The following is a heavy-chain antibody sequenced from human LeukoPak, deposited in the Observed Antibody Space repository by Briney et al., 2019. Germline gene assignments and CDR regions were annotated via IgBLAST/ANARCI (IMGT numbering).Heavy chain of an antibody. Sequence: GGSLRLSCAASGFTFSNYWMHWVRQAPGKGLEWVSGLNWNGGSTGYADSVKGRFTISRDNAKNSLYLQLNSLRDEDTALYYCARVEHCRGGSCYYFDYWGQGTLVTVSS. CDR1: GFTFSNYW. CDR3: ARVEHCRGGSCYYFDY. V-gene: IGHV3-20*04. D-gene: IGHD2-15*01. J-gene: IGHJ4*02. CDR2: LNWNGGST.